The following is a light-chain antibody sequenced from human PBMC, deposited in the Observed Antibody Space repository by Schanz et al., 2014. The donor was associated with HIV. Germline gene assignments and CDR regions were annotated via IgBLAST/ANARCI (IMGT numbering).Light chain of an antibody. Sequence: DIQMTQSPSTLSASIGDAVTITCRASHYISSWLAWYQQKPGQAPKFLIHRASTLEAGVSSRFSGSGSGSEFTLTISTLQAEDFATYYCQQYHTKPYTFGQGTRLEIK. V-gene: IGKV1-5*03. CDR2: RAS. J-gene: IGKJ2*01. CDR3: QQYHTKPYT. CDR1: HYISSW.